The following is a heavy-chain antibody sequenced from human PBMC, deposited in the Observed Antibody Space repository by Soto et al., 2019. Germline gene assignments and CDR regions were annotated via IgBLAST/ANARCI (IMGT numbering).Heavy chain of an antibody. Sequence: QVQLQESGPGLVKPSQTLSLTCTVSGGSISSGDSYWSWIRQPPGKGLEWIGYIYYSGTTYYNPSLKSRVTISVDTSKNQFSLKLSSVTAADTAVYSCARHREAAYYFDYWGQGTLVTVSS. CDR3: ARHREAAYYFDY. V-gene: IGHV4-30-4*01. J-gene: IGHJ4*02. CDR1: GGSISSGDSY. D-gene: IGHD6-13*01. CDR2: IYYSGTT.